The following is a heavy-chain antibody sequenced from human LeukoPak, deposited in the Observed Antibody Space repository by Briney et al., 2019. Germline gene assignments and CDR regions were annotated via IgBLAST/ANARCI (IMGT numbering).Heavy chain of an antibody. Sequence: GGSLRLSCAASGFTFSSYSMNWVRQAPGKGLEWVSYISSSSSTIYYADSVKGRFTISRDYAKNSLYLQMNSLRAEDTAVYYCARELEVGATRVWSAWGQGTLVTVSS. D-gene: IGHD1-26*01. V-gene: IGHV3-48*01. CDR1: GFTFSSYS. J-gene: IGHJ5*02. CDR3: ARELEVGATRVWSA. CDR2: ISSSSSTI.